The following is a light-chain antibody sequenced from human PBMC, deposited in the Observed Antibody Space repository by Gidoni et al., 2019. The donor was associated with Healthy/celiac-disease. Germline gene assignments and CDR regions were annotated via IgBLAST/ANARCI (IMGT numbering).Light chain of an antibody. CDR3: MQALQTPRA. CDR1: QSLLPSNGYNY. J-gene: IGKJ1*01. V-gene: IGKV2-28*01. Sequence: DIVMSQSLHPLPVTPGEPASISCRSRQSLLPSNGYNYLDWYLQKPGQSPRLLIYLGSNRASGVPDRFSGSGSGTDFTLKISRVEAEDVGVYYCMQALQTPRAFGQGTKVEIK. CDR2: LGS.